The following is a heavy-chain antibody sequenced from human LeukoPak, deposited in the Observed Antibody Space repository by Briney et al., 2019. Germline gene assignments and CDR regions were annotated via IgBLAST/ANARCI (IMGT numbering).Heavy chain of an antibody. Sequence: ASVKVSCKASGYTFTSYYMHWVRQAPGQGLEWMGIINPSGGSTSYAQKFQGRVSMTRDTSTSTVYMELSSLRSEDTAVYYCARDQYSYGEIDYWGQGTLVTVSS. CDR3: ARDQYSYGEIDY. J-gene: IGHJ4*02. CDR1: GYTFTSYY. D-gene: IGHD5-18*01. CDR2: INPSGGST. V-gene: IGHV1-46*01.